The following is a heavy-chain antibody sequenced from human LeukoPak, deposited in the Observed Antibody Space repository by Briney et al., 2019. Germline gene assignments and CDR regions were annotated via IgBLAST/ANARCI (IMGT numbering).Heavy chain of an antibody. CDR1: GFTFSSFG. D-gene: IGHD4-23*01. Sequence: GGSLRLSCAASGFTFSSFGMHWVRQAPGKGLEWVAVIWYDGSNRYYADSVKGRFTISRDDSKDTLYLQMNSLRAEDTALYYCARNYGGYSHWGQGTLVTVSS. V-gene: IGHV3-33*01. J-gene: IGHJ4*02. CDR3: ARNYGGYSH. CDR2: IWYDGSNR.